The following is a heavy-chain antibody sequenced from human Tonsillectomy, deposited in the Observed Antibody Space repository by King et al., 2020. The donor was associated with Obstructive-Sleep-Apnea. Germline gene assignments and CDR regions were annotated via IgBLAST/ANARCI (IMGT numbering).Heavy chain of an antibody. CDR3: AKDFSGSGWYYFDY. V-gene: IGHV3-9*01. Sequence: VQLVESGGGLVQPGRSLRLSCAASGLTFDDYAMHWVRQAPGKGLEWVSGISWNSGSIGYADSVKGRFTISRDNAKNSLYLQMNSLRAEDTALYYCAKDFSGSGWYYFDYWGQGTLVTVSS. CDR2: ISWNSGSI. CDR1: GLTFDDYA. J-gene: IGHJ4*02. D-gene: IGHD6-19*01.